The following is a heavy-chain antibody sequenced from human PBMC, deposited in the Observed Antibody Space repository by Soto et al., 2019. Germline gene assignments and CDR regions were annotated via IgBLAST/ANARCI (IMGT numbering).Heavy chain of an antibody. V-gene: IGHV1-69*01. CDR1: GGTFSSYA. J-gene: IGHJ6*02. Sequence: QVQLVQSGAEVKKPGSSVKVSCKASGGTFSSYAISWVRQAPGQGLEWMVGIIPIFGTANYAQKFQGRVTITADESTSTAYMELSSLRSEDTAVYYCARDSYEVAGTEDYYYYGMDVWGQGTTVTVSS. CDR3: ARDSYEVAGTEDYYYYGMDV. CDR2: IIPIFGTA. D-gene: IGHD6-19*01.